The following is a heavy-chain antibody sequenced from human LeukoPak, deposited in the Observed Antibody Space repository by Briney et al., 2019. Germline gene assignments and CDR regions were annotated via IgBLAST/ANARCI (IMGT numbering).Heavy chain of an antibody. CDR2: ISSCSSYI. D-gene: IGHD3-16*02. Sequence: GGSLSLSCAASGFPFSIHSMNWVRQAPGKGVEWVSSISSCSSYIYYADSVKGRFTISRDNAKNTLYLQMNSLRAEDTAVYYCSRGEIMITFGGVIPSYYFDYCGQGTLVTVSS. CDR1: GFPFSIHS. CDR3: SRGEIMITFGGVIPSYYFDY. J-gene: IGHJ4*02. V-gene: IGHV3-21*01.